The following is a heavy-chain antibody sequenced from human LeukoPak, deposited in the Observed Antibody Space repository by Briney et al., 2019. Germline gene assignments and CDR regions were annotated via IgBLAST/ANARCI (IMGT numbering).Heavy chain of an antibody. V-gene: IGHV4-34*01. CDR1: GGSFSGYY. J-gene: IGHJ4*02. D-gene: IGHD5-18*01. CDR3: ARKRGYSYGFRGGYYFDY. Sequence: SETLSLTCAVYGGSFSGYYWSWIRQPPGKGLEGIGEINHSGSTNYNPSLKSRVTISVDTSKNQFSLKLSSVTAADTAVYYCARKRGYSYGFRGGYYFDYWGQGTLVTVSS. CDR2: INHSGST.